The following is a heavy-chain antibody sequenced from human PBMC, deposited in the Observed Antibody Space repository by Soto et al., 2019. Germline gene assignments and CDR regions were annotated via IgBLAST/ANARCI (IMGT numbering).Heavy chain of an antibody. J-gene: IGHJ5*02. D-gene: IGHD3-22*01. CDR2: ISYDGSNR. CDR1: GFTFSSYG. CDR3: AKDTDSSLFT. V-gene: IGHV3-30*18. Sequence: PGGSLSLSCAASGFTFSSYGLHWVRQAPGKGLEWVAVISYDGSNRYYADSVKGRFTISRDNSKNTLYLQMNSLRAEDTAVYYCAKDTDSSLFTWGQGNMVTVSS.